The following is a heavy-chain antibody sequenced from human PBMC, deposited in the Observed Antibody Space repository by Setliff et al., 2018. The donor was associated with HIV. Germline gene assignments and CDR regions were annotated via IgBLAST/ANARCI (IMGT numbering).Heavy chain of an antibody. CDR1: GYNFRMYW. J-gene: IGHJ4*02. Sequence: GESLKISCKTSGYNFRMYWIAWVRQMPGKGLEWMGIIYPVDSETRYSPSFQGQVTISADKSINTAYLQWSSLKASDTAVYYCARSMGFKATTRLDFWGPGTLVTVSS. D-gene: IGHD3-10*01. CDR2: IYPVDSET. CDR3: ARSMGFKATTRLDF. V-gene: IGHV5-51*01.